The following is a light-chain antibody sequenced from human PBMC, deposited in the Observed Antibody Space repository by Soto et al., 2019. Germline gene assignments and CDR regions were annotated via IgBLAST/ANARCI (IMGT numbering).Light chain of an antibody. Sequence: QSALTQPRSVSGSPGQSVTISCTGTISDVAGYNYVSWYQHHPDKDPKLLISDVTKRPSWVPDRFSGSKSGNTASLTISELQAEDEDDYYCCSYAGSYTVVFGGGTQLTVL. CDR3: CSYAGSYTVV. CDR2: DVT. CDR1: ISDVAGYNY. V-gene: IGLV2-11*01. J-gene: IGLJ2*01.